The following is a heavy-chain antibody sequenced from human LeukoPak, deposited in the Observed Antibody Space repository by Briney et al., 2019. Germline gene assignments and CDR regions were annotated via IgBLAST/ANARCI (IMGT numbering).Heavy chain of an antibody. Sequence: GGSLRLSCAASGFTFSSYWMHWVRQAPGKGLVWVSRINNDESSTSYADSVKGRFTISRDNAKNTLYLQMNSLRAEDTAVHYCTRGFSNRYYYYGMDVWGQGTTVTVSS. CDR1: GFTFSSYW. CDR3: TRGFSNRYYYYGMDV. V-gene: IGHV3-74*01. D-gene: IGHD4-11*01. J-gene: IGHJ6*02. CDR2: INNDESST.